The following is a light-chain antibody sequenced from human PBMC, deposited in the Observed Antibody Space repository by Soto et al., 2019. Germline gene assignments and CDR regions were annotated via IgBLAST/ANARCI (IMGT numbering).Light chain of an antibody. CDR2: NNN. Sequence: QSALTQPASVSGSPGQSLTISCTGTSSDIGAYDYVSWYQQHPGKAPKLLIYNNNRRPSGVPDRFSGSKSGTSASLAISGLRSDDEADYYCAAWDDSLNGRVFGGGTKLTVL. CDR3: AAWDDSLNGRV. CDR1: SSDIGAYDY. J-gene: IGLJ3*02. V-gene: IGLV1-47*01.